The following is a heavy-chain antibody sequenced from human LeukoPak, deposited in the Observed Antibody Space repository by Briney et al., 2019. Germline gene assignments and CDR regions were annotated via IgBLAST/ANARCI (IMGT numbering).Heavy chain of an antibody. CDR1: GFTFSSYA. V-gene: IGHV3-23*01. J-gene: IGHJ4*02. CDR3: ARDGGDKTAYYGDQFDC. Sequence: GGSLRLSCAASGFTFSSYAMSWVRQAPGKGLEWVSAISGSGGSTYYADSKKGRFTISRDNSKNTLFLQVNGLRPDDTAVYYCARDGGDKTAYYGDQFDCWGQGTLVTVSS. CDR2: ISGSGGST. D-gene: IGHD3-9*01.